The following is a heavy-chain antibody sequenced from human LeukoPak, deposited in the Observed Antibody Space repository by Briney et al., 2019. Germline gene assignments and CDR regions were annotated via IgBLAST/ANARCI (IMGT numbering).Heavy chain of an antibody. CDR2: IYYSGST. CDR3: ARVPGSDVYYYYGMDV. J-gene: IGHJ6*02. V-gene: IGHV4-59*01. CDR1: GGSISSYY. Sequence: PSETLSLTCTVSGGSISSYYWSWIRQPPGKGLEWIGYIYYSGSTNYNPSLKSRVTISVDTSKNQFSLKLSSVTAADTAVYYCARVPGSDVYYYYGMDVWGQGTTVTVSS.